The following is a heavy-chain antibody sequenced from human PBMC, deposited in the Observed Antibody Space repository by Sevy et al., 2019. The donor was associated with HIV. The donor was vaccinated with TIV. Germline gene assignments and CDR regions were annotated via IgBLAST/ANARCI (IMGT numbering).Heavy chain of an antibody. CDR1: GFTFSDYY. CDR2: ISSSGSTI. Sequence: GESLKISCAASGFTFSDYYMSWIRQAPGKGLEWVSYISSSGSTIYYADSVKGRFTISRDNAKNSLYLQMNSLRAEDTAVYYCARDFSGGSFGAFDIWGQGTMVTVSS. CDR3: ARDFSGGSFGAFDI. D-gene: IGHD2-15*01. J-gene: IGHJ3*02. V-gene: IGHV3-11*01.